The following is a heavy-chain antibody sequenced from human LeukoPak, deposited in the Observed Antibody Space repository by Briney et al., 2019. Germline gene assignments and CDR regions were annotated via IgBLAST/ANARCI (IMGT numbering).Heavy chain of an antibody. CDR2: IKHDGSEK. J-gene: IGHJ6*03. Sequence: PGGSLRLSCAASGFTFSIYWMSWVRQAPGKGLEWVANIKHDGSEKNYVDSLKGRFIISRDNAKNSLYLQMNSLRAEDTAVYYCARGRNSPYYYYMDVWGKGTTVTVSS. CDR3: ARGRNSPYYYYMDV. CDR1: GFTFSIYW. D-gene: IGHD1-7*01. V-gene: IGHV3-7*01.